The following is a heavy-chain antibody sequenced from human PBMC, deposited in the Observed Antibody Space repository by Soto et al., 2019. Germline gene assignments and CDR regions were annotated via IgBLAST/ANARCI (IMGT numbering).Heavy chain of an antibody. CDR2: MNPKSGNT. CDR1: GHPFTYYD. J-gene: IGHJ2*01. D-gene: IGHD4-17*01. Sequence: QVQLVQSGAEVKKPGASVRVSCQASGHPFTYYDINWVRQAPGQGLEWMGWMNPKSGNTGSAQRFQGRLTMTSNTSINTAYMDLTSLTSEDGATYYCARVHTVTTYFDVWGRGTPVTVSS. CDR3: ARVHTVTTYFDV. V-gene: IGHV1-8*01.